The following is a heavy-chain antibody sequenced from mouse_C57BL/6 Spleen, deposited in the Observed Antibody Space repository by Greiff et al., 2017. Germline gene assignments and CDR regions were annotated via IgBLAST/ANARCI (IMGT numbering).Heavy chain of an antibody. CDR3: ARRGSSYFDY. CDR2: ISSGGSYT. CDR1: GFTFSSYG. J-gene: IGHJ2*01. V-gene: IGHV5-6*02. Sequence: EVNLVESGGDLVKPGGSLKLSCAASGFTFSSYGMSWVRQTPDKRLEWVATISSGGSYTYYPDSVKGRFTISRDNAKNTLYLQMRSLKSEDTAMYYCARRGSSYFDYWGQGTTLTVSS. D-gene: IGHD1-1*01.